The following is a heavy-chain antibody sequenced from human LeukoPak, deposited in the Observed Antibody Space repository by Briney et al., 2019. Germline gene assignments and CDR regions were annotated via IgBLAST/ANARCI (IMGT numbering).Heavy chain of an antibody. Sequence: GGSLRLSCAASEFTFSSAWMHWVRQAPGTGLVWVSRITDDATTTYADSVKGRFTISRDNAKNILYLQMNSLRAEDTAVYYCVRDRVGPDYWGQGTLVTVSS. CDR2: ITDDATT. V-gene: IGHV3-74*03. D-gene: IGHD1-26*01. J-gene: IGHJ4*02. CDR3: VRDRVGPDY. CDR1: EFTFSSAW.